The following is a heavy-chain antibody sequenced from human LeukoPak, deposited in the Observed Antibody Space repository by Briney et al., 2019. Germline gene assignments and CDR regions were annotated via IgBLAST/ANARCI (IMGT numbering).Heavy chain of an antibody. V-gene: IGHV3-23*01. CDR1: GLTFGTDA. J-gene: IGHJ4*02. CDR3: ARSTLSCSTTSCFTGDFDY. Sequence: GGSLKLSWQASGLTFGTDAMSWVRQAPGKGLEWVQVIRNNGGRKFYGYSVRGRLTISRDNSRSTLYLQMNSLRADDTAVYYCARSTLSCSTTSCFTGDFDYWGQGTLVTVSS. CDR2: IRNNGGRK. D-gene: IGHD2-2*02.